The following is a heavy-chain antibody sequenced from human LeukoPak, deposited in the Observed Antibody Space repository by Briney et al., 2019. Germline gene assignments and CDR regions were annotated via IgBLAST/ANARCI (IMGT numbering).Heavy chain of an antibody. CDR1: GGSISSSSYY. J-gene: IGHJ4*02. V-gene: IGHV4-39*01. D-gene: IGHD1-26*01. CDR3: ARPIVGPNDYFDY. Sequence: SETLSLTCTVSGGSISSSSYYWGWIRQPPGKGLEWIGSIYYSGSTYYNPSLKSRVTISVDTSKNQFSLKLSSVTAADTAVYYCARPIVGPNDYFDYWGQGTLVTVSS. CDR2: IYYSGST.